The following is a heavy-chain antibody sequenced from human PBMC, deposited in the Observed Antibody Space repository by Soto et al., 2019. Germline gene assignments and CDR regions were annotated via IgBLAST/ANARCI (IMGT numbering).Heavy chain of an antibody. CDR2: IYSGGST. CDR1: GFTVSSNY. V-gene: IGHV3-53*01. CDR3: ARERYHYDSSRYYY. J-gene: IGHJ4*02. Sequence: GGSLRLSCAASGFTVSSNYMSWVRQAPGKGLEWVSVIYSGGSTYYADSVKGRFTISRDNSKNTLYLQMNSLRAEDTAVYYCARERYHYDSSRYYYWGQGTLVTVSS. D-gene: IGHD3-22*01.